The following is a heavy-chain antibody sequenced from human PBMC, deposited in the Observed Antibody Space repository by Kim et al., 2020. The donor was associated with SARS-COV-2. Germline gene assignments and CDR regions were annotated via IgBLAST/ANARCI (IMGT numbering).Heavy chain of an antibody. CDR2: IIPIFGTA. V-gene: IGHV1-69*13. CDR1: GGTFSSYA. J-gene: IGHJ6*03. Sequence: SVKVSCKASGGTFSSYAISWVRQAPGQGLEWMGGIIPIFGTANYAQKFQGRVTITADESTSTAYMELSSLRSEDTAVYYCARDLGYCSGGSCYREPYYYYYMDVWGKGTTVTVSS. D-gene: IGHD2-15*01. CDR3: ARDLGYCSGGSCYREPYYYYYMDV.